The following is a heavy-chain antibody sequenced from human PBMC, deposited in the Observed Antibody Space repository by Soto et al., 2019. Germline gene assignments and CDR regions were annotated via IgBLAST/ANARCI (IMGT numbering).Heavy chain of an antibody. CDR3: AGGHITMVRGVHYYYYGMDV. CDR1: GGSISSYY. D-gene: IGHD3-10*01. Sequence: PSETLSLTCTVSGGSISSYYWSWIRQPPGKGLEWIGYIYYSGSTNYNPSLKSRVTISVDTSKNQFSLKLSSVTAADTAVYYCAGGHITMVRGVHYYYYGMDVWGQGTTVTVSS. CDR2: IYYSGST. J-gene: IGHJ6*02. V-gene: IGHV4-59*01.